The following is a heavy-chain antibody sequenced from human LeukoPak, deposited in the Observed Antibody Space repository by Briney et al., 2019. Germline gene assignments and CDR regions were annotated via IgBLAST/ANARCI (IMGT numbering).Heavy chain of an antibody. Sequence: GGSLRLPCTVSGFTCSDYEMNWVRQAPGKGLEWVSNIGSSGRTIFYADSVKGRFTISRDNAKNSLYLQMNSLRVEDTAVYYCASRRDDWGQGTLVTVSS. CDR1: GFTCSDYE. CDR2: IGSSGRTI. CDR3: ASRRDD. V-gene: IGHV3-48*03. D-gene: IGHD2-21*01. J-gene: IGHJ4*02.